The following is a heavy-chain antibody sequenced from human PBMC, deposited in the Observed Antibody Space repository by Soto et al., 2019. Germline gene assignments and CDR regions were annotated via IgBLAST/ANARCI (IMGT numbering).Heavy chain of an antibody. CDR2: INPNSGGT. D-gene: IGHD2-15*01. J-gene: IGHJ6*02. CDR3: ARVGGDIVGGMDV. V-gene: IGHV1-2*04. Sequence: QVQLVQSGAEVKKPGASVKVSCKASGYTFTGYYMHWVRQAPGQGLEWMGWINPNSGGTNYEQKFQGWVTMTRDTSISTAYMELSRLRSDDTAVYYCARVGGDIVGGMDVWGQGTTVTVSS. CDR1: GYTFTGYY.